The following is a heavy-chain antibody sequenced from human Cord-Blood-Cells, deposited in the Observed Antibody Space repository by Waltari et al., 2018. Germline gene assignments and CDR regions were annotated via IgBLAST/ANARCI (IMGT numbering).Heavy chain of an antibody. D-gene: IGHD6-13*01. Sequence: EVQLVESGGGLVKPGGSLRLSCAASGFTFSSYSMNWVRQAPGKGLEWVSSISSSSSYIYYADSVKGRFTISRENAKNSLYLQMNSLRAEDTAVYYCARGGQQLVLGDSGDWFDPWGQGTLVTVSS. J-gene: IGHJ5*02. CDR2: ISSSSSYI. V-gene: IGHV3-21*01. CDR1: GFTFSSYS. CDR3: ARGGQQLVLGDSGDWFDP.